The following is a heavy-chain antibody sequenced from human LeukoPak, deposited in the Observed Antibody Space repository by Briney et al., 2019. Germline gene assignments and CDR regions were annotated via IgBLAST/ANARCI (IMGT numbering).Heavy chain of an antibody. CDR2: IYYSGST. J-gene: IGHJ4*02. Sequence: PSETLSHTCPVTGGSIIKHYCSELGQPPGRGLEWIGYIYYSGSTNYNPSLKSRVTISVDTSKNQFSLKLSSVNAADTAVYYCARSVGSERDFDYWRQGTLVSVSS. D-gene: IGHD1-26*01. CDR3: ARSVGSERDFDY. CDR1: GGSIIKHY. V-gene: IGHV4-59*11.